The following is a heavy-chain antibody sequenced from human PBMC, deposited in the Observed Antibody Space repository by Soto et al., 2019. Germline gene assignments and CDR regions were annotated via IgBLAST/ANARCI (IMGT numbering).Heavy chain of an antibody. CDR3: ARDRDGGYYFDD. CDR1: GYTFTSYY. J-gene: IGHJ4*02. D-gene: IGHD4-17*01. V-gene: IGHV1-46*01. CDR2: INPSDGST. Sequence: QVQLVQSGAEVKKPGASVKVSCKASGYTFTSYYMHWVRQAPGQGLEWMGIINPSDGSTDYAQKFQGRVTMTRDTSTNTVYMELSSLRSEDTAVYYCARDRDGGYYFDDWGQGTLVTVSS.